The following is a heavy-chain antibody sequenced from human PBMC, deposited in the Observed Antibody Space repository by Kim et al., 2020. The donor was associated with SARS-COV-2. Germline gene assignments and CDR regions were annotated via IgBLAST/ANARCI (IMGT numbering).Heavy chain of an antibody. D-gene: IGHD6-13*01. CDR1: GYTFTSYD. J-gene: IGHJ4*02. V-gene: IGHV1-8*01. CDR2: MNPNSGNT. CDR3: ARRIAAAGTPIGY. Sequence: ASVKVSCQASGYTFTSYDINWLRQATGQGLEWMGWMNPNSGNTGYAQKFQGRVTMTRNTSTSTAYMELSSLNSEDTAVYYCARRIAAAGTPIGYWGQGTLVTVSS.